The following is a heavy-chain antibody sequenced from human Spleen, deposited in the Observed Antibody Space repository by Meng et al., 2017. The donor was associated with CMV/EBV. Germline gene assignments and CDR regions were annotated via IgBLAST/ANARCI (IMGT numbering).Heavy chain of an antibody. CDR3: ARDLTTLTSNTFDY. Sequence: ASVKVSCKASGYTLTAFYMHLVRQAPGQGLEWMGRISGDNGNTNYAQKFQGRVTMTTDTSTSTAYMELRGLRSDDTAVYYCARDLTTLTSNTFDYWGQGMLVTVSS. J-gene: IGHJ4*02. D-gene: IGHD4-17*01. CDR1: GYTLTAFY. CDR2: ISGDNGNT. V-gene: IGHV1-18*04.